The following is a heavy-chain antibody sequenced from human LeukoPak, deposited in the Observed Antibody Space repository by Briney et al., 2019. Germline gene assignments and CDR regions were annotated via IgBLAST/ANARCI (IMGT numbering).Heavy chain of an antibody. CDR2: IIPIFGTA. CDR1: GGTFSSYA. CDR3: ARVSAARRNWFDP. Sequence: GASVKVSCKASGGTFSSYAISWVGQAPGQGLEWMGGIIPIFGTANYAQKFQGRVTITADESTSTAYMELSSLRSEDTAVYYCARVSAARRNWFDPWGQGTLVTVSS. J-gene: IGHJ5*02. V-gene: IGHV1-69*13. D-gene: IGHD6-6*01.